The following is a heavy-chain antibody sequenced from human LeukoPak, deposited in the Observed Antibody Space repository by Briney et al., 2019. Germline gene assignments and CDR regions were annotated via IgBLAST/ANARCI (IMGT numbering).Heavy chain of an antibody. CDR1: GGSISSYY. V-gene: IGHV4-59*08. D-gene: IGHD6-19*01. Sequence: SETLSLTCTASGGSISSYYWSWIRQPPGKGLEWIGYIYYSGSTNYNPSLKSRVTISVDTSKNQFSLKLISVTAADTAVYYCAKGAGPPWFDPWGQGTLVTVSS. CDR3: AKGAGPPWFDP. J-gene: IGHJ5*02. CDR2: IYYSGST.